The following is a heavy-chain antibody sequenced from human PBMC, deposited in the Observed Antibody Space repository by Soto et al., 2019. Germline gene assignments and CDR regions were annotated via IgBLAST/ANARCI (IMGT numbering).Heavy chain of an antibody. J-gene: IGHJ6*02. CDR3: AKTGRGYSYGWVYYYYGMDV. CDR1: GFTFSSYA. D-gene: IGHD5-18*01. Sequence: EVQLLESGGGLVQPGGSLRLSCAASGFTFSSYAMSWVRQAPGKGLEWVSAISGSGGSTYYADSVKGRFTISRDTSKNTLYLQMNSLRAEDTAVYYCAKTGRGYSYGWVYYYYGMDVWGQGTTVTVSS. V-gene: IGHV3-23*01. CDR2: ISGSGGST.